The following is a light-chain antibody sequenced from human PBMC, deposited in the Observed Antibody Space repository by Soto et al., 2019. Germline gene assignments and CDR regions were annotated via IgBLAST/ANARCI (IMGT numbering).Light chain of an antibody. CDR3: CSYAGSYTLRV. CDR2: GVS. V-gene: IGLV2-11*01. Sequence: QSVLTQPRSVSGSPGQSVTISCTGTSSDVGGYNYVSWYQQHPGKAPKLMIYGVSKRPSGVPDRFSGSKSGNTASLTISGLQAEDEADYYCCSYAGSYTLRVFGGGTKLTVL. CDR1: SSDVGGYNY. J-gene: IGLJ2*01.